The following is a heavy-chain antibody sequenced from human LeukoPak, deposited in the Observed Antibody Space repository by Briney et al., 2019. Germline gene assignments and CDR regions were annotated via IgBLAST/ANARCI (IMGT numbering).Heavy chain of an antibody. J-gene: IGHJ4*02. CDR2: ISGSGGST. CDR1: GFTFSSYA. CDR3: ARYPYQSYYFDY. Sequence: GGSLRLSCAASGFTFSSYAMSWVRQAPGKGLEWVSAISGSGGSTYYADSGKGRFTISRDNSKNTLYLQMNSLRAEDTAVYYCARYPYQSYYFDYWGQGTLVTVSS. D-gene: IGHD2-2*02. V-gene: IGHV3-23*01.